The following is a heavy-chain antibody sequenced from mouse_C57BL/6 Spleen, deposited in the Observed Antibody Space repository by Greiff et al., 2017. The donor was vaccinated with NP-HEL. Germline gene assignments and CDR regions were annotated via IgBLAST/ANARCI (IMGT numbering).Heavy chain of an antibody. CDR3: AREAYDTSWFAY. Sequence: QVQLQQSGAELVRPGTSVKVSCKASGYAFTNYLIEWVKQRPGQGLEWIGVINPGSGGTNYNETFKGKATLTADKSSSTAYMQLSSLTSEDSAVYCCAREAYDTSWFAYGGQGTLVTVSA. CDR1: GYAFTNYL. D-gene: IGHD2-3*01. CDR2: INPGSGGT. J-gene: IGHJ3*01. V-gene: IGHV1-54*01.